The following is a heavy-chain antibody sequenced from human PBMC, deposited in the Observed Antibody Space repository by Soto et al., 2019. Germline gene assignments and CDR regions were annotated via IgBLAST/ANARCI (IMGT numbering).Heavy chain of an antibody. Sequence: SGPTLVNPTQTLTLTCTFSGFSLSTSGMCVSWIRQPPGKALEWLARIDWDDDKYYSTSLKTRLTISKDTSKNQVVLTMTNMDPVDTATYYCARITKGPVYFDYWGQGTLVTAPQ. J-gene: IGHJ4*02. CDR3: ARITKGPVYFDY. CDR2: IDWDDDK. CDR1: GFSLSTSGMC. V-gene: IGHV2-70*11.